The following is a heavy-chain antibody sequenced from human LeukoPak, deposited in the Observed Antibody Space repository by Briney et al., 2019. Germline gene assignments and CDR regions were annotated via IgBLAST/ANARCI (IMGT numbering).Heavy chain of an antibody. J-gene: IGHJ4*02. CDR2: IVGNGGST. V-gene: IGHV3-23*01. D-gene: IGHD3-9*01. Sequence: GPSLRLSCAASGFTFSNYAISWVRQAPGKGLEWVSAIVGNGGSTYYADSVKGRFTISRDNPKNTLYLQMNSLRAEDTAVYYCAKWGDYDILAGYYDSDYWGQGTLVTVSS. CDR3: AKWGDYDILAGYYDSDY. CDR1: GFTFSNYA.